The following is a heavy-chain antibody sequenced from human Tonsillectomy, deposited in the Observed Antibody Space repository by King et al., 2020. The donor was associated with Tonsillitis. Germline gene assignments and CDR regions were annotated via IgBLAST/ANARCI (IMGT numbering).Heavy chain of an antibody. CDR1: GFTFSNYE. D-gene: IGHD1-1*01. CDR3: ARVEGGTG. Sequence: QLVQSGGGLVQPGGSLRLSCAASGFTFSNYEMNWVRQAPGKGLEWVSYISGSGSTIYYADSVKGRFTISRDNAKNSLYLQLNSLRAEDTALYDCARVEGGTGWGQGTLVTVSS. J-gene: IGHJ4*02. CDR2: ISGSGSTI. V-gene: IGHV3-48*03.